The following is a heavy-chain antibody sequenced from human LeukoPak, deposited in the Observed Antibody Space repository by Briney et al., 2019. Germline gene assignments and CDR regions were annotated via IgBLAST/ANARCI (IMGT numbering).Heavy chain of an antibody. J-gene: IGHJ4*02. D-gene: IGHD3-10*01. CDR3: TRLSEMLRGPQVIYYFDY. CDR1: GFTFSDYY. CDR2: ISSSGSTI. Sequence: GGSLRLSCAASGFTFSDYYMSWIRQAPGKGLEWVSYISSSGSTIYYADSVKGRFTISRDNAKHSLYLQMNSLRAEDTAVYFCTRLSEMLRGPQVIYYFDYWGQGTLVTVSA. V-gene: IGHV3-11*04.